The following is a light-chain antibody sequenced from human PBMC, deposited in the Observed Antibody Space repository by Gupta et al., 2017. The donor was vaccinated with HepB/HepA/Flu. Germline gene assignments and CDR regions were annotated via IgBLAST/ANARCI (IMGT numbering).Light chain of an antibody. CDR2: AAS. Sequence: IQLTHSPSSLPAPLGDRVTITCRPMQAISSYLIWCQQKSGQAPKLLIYAASSLQSGVPSRFSGSGCGTDFSITISSLQHDDFAAYYYQQSYITSPYTFGQGTKLEIK. J-gene: IGKJ2*01. CDR3: QQSYITSPYT. V-gene: IGKV1-39*01. CDR1: QAISSY.